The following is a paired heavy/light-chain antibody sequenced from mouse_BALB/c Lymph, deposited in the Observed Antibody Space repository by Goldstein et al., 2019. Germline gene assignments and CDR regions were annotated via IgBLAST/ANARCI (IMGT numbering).Heavy chain of an antibody. CDR2: IYPGGGYT. Sequence: QVQLQQSGAELVRPGTSVKMSCKAAGYTFTNYWIGWVKQRPGHGLEWIGDIYPGGGYTNYNEKFKGKATLTADTSSSTAYMQLSSLTSEDSDIYYCARGDPYYAMDYWGQGTSVTVSS. CDR3: ARGDPYYAMDY. D-gene: IGHD3-3*01. J-gene: IGHJ4*01. CDR1: GYTFTNYW. V-gene: IGHV1-63*02.
Light chain of an antibody. CDR3: QQYSSYHT. J-gene: IGKJ2*01. CDR1: QNVGTV. CDR2: SAS. V-gene: IGKV6-13*01. Sequence: DIVMTQSQKFMSTSVGDRVSITCKASQNVGTVVAWYQQKPGQSPKLLIYSASKRYTGVPDRFTGSGSGTDFTLTISNMQSEDLADYFCQQYSSYHTFGGGTKLEIK.